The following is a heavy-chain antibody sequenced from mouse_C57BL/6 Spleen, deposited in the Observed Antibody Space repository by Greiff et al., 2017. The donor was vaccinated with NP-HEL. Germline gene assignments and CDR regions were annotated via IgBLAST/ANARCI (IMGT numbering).Heavy chain of an antibody. V-gene: IGHV1-80*01. Sequence: QVQLKQSGAELVKPGASVKISCKASGYAFSSYWMNWVKQRPGKGLEWIGQIYPGDGDTNYNGKFKGKATLTADKSSSTAYMQLSSLTSEDSAVYFCARDSSSSYYYVMDYWGQGTSVTVSS. CDR1: GYAFSSYW. J-gene: IGHJ4*01. D-gene: IGHD1-1*01. CDR3: ARDSSSSYYYVMDY. CDR2: IYPGDGDT.